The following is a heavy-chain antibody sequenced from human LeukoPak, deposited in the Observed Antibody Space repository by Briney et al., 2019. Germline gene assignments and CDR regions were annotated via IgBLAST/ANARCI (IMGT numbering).Heavy chain of an antibody. D-gene: IGHD3-10*01. CDR1: GYTLTELS. Sequence: ASVKVSYKVSGYTLTELSMHWVRQAPGKGLEWMGGFDPEDGETIYAQKFQGRVTMTEDTSTDTAYMELSSLRSEDTAVYYCATLMVRGVIRLNWFDPWGQGTLVTVSS. CDR3: ATLMVRGVIRLNWFDP. CDR2: FDPEDGET. V-gene: IGHV1-24*01. J-gene: IGHJ5*02.